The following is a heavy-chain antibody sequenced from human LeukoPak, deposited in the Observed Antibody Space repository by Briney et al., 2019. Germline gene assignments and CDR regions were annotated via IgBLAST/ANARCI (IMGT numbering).Heavy chain of an antibody. CDR3: ATGSGYFYGH. J-gene: IGHJ4*02. Sequence: GGSLRLSCAASGVTFSSYAMHWVRQAPGRGLEWVAVATNDGVTKNYADSVKGRFTISRDNSKNTLYMQMNSLRVEDTAVYYCATGSGYFYGHWGQGTLVTVSS. CDR2: ATNDGVTK. V-gene: IGHV3-30*04. CDR1: GVTFSSYA. D-gene: IGHD3-22*01.